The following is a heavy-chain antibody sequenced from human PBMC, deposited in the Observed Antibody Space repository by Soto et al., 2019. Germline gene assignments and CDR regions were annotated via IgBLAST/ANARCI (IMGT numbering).Heavy chain of an antibody. CDR3: ARDGYSSSWSDYYYYYMDV. CDR1: GFTFSDYY. V-gene: IGHV3-11*01. J-gene: IGHJ6*03. Sequence: GGSLRLSCAASGFTFSDYYMSWIRQAPGKGLEWVSYISSSGSTIYYADSVKGRFTISRDNAKNSLYLQMNSLRAEDTAVYYCARDGYSSSWSDYYYYYMDVWGKGTTVTVSS. CDR2: ISSSGSTI. D-gene: IGHD6-13*01.